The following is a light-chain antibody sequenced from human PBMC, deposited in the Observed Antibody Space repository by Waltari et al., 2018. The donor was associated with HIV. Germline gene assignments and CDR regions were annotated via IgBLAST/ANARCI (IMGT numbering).Light chain of an antibody. Sequence: IQMTQSPSILSASVGDRVTITCRASQNVDTWLACYQQRPGRAPKLLIYKASTVEYVVPARFSGSGSLTNCTLAINTLHPYDFATYYCQPYNSDFYTFGLRTRLDLK. J-gene: IGKJ3*01. CDR2: KAS. V-gene: IGKV1-5*03. CDR3: QPYNSDFYT. CDR1: QNVDTW.